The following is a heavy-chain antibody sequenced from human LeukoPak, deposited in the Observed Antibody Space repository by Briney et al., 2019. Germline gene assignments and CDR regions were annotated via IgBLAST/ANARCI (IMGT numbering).Heavy chain of an antibody. V-gene: IGHV1-8*01. Sequence: ASVKVSCKPSGYTFTSNDINWVRQAPGQGLEWMGWMNPTSGNTGYAERFQGRVTMTRDTAISTAYMELSSLRFEDTAVYYCARHRIAVATDFDYWGQGTLVTVSS. CDR2: MNPTSGNT. CDR1: GYTFTSND. CDR3: ARHRIAVATDFDY. D-gene: IGHD6-19*01. J-gene: IGHJ4*02.